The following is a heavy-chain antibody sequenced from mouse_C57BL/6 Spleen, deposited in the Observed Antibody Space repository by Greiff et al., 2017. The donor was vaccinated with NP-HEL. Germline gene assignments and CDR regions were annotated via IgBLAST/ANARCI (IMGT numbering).Heavy chain of an antibody. CDR3: TQSLYYYGSSWFAY. V-gene: IGHV6-3*01. D-gene: IGHD1-1*01. J-gene: IGHJ3*01. CDR1: GFTFSNYW. Sequence: EVKLQESGGGLVQPGGSMKLSCVASGFTFSNYWMNWVRQSPEKGLEWVAQIRLKSDNYETHYAESVKGRFTISRDDSKSSVYLQINNLRAEYTGIYYCTQSLYYYGSSWFAYWGQGTLVTVSA. CDR2: IRLKSDNYET.